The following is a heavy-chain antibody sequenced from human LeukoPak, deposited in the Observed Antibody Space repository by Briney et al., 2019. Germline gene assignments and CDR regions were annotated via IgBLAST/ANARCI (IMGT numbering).Heavy chain of an antibody. Sequence: GGSLRLSCAASGFTFSSYAMHWVRQAPGKGLEWVAVISYDGSNKYYADSVKGRFTISRDNSKNTLYLQMNSLRAEDTAVYYCAKDRRSAAAIDYWGQGTLVTVSS. J-gene: IGHJ4*02. D-gene: IGHD6-13*01. CDR1: GFTFSSYA. V-gene: IGHV3-30-3*01. CDR2: ISYDGSNK. CDR3: AKDRRSAAAIDY.